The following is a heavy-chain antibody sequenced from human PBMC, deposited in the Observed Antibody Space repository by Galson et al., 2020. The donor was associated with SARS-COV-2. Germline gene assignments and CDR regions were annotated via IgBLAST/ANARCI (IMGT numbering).Heavy chain of an antibody. J-gene: IGHJ4*02. CDR1: GFSFSSYS. Sequence: GESMKISCAASGFSFSSYSMNWVRQAPGKGLEWVSYISDSSSATYYEDSVKGRFTISRDNARNSLYLQMNSMRDEDTAVYYCVRAWGATGSGFDHWGQGILVTVSS. CDR3: VRAWGATGSGFDH. D-gene: IGHD3-10*01. V-gene: IGHV3-48*02. CDR2: ISDSSSAT.